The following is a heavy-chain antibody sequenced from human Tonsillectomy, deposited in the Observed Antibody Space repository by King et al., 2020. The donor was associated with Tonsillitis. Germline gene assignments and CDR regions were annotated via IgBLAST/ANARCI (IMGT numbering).Heavy chain of an antibody. CDR2: ISGYQGNT. CDR3: ARDWGIFGVAPLPYYYGMDV. CDR1: GYSFRSYG. J-gene: IGHJ6*02. V-gene: IGHV1-18*04. Sequence: VQLVESGAEVKKPGASVKVSCKASGYSFRSYGISWVRQAPGQGLEWMGWISGYQGNTKYAQKLQGRVTMTTDTSTSTAYMELRSLRSDDTAVYYCARDWGIFGVAPLPYYYGMDVWGQGTTVTVSS. D-gene: IGHD3-3*01.